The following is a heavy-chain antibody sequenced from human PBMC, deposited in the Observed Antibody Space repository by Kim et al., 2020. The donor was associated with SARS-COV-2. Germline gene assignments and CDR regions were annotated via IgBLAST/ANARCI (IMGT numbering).Heavy chain of an antibody. CDR2: IWYDGSNK. CDR3: TRDGEWGGDYVYYYGMDV. D-gene: IGHD4-17*01. Sequence: GGSLRLSCAASGFTFSSYGMHWVRQAPGKGLEWVAVIWYDGSNKYYADSVKGRFTISRDNSKNTLYLQMNSLRAEDTAVYYCTRDGEWGGDYVYYYGMDVWGQGTTVTVSS. J-gene: IGHJ6*02. V-gene: IGHV3-33*01. CDR1: GFTFSSYG.